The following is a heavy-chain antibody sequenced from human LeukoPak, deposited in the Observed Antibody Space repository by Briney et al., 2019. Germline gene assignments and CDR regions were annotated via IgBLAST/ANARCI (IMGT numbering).Heavy chain of an antibody. J-gene: IGHJ4*02. CDR2: LYIGGNT. Sequence: GGSLRLSCAASGLIVSNNYMNWVRQAPGKGLEWVSALYIGGNTYYADSVRGRFTISRDNSKNTLYLQMSSLRAEDTAIYYCTTTAGYNYGQYWGQGTLVTVSS. CDR1: GLIVSNNY. V-gene: IGHV3-53*01. D-gene: IGHD5-18*01. CDR3: TTTAGYNYGQY.